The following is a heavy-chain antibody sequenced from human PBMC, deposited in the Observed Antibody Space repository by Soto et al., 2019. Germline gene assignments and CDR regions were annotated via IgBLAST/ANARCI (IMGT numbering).Heavy chain of an antibody. CDR2: IYPGDSDT. V-gene: IGHV5-51*01. D-gene: IGHD4-17*01. CDR3: ARHVRTDYGDYDYYYYMDV. J-gene: IGHJ6*03. CDR1: GYSFTSYW. Sequence: PGESLKISCKGSGYSFTSYWIGWVRQMPGKGLEWMGIIYPGDSDTRYSPSLQGQVTISADKSISTAYLQWSSLKASDTAMYYCARHVRTDYGDYDYYYYMDVWGKGTTVTVSS.